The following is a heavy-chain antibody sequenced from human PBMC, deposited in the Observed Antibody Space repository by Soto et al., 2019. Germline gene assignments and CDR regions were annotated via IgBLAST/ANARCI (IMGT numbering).Heavy chain of an antibody. V-gene: IGHV3-30*18. CDR3: AKGGSEIDYYYYYYMDV. D-gene: IGHD1-1*01. Sequence: PGGSLRLSCAASGFTFSSYGMHWVRQAPGKGLEWVAVISYDGSNKYYADSVKGRFTISRDNSKNTLYLQMNSLRAEDTAVYYCAKGGSEIDYYYYYYMDVWGKGTTVTVSS. CDR1: GFTFSSYG. CDR2: ISYDGSNK. J-gene: IGHJ6*03.